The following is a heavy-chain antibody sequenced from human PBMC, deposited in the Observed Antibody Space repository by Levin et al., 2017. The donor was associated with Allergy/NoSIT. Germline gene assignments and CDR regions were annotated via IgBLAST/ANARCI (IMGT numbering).Heavy chain of an antibody. Sequence: GESLKISCAASGFTFSSYWMSWVRQAPGKGLEWVANIKQDGSEKYYVDSVKGRFTISRDNAKNSLYLQMNSLRAEDTAVYYCARERDSSGWFDYWGQGTLVTVSS. CDR3: ARERDSSGWFDY. V-gene: IGHV3-7*01. J-gene: IGHJ4*02. CDR1: GFTFSSYW. D-gene: IGHD6-19*01. CDR2: IKQDGSEK.